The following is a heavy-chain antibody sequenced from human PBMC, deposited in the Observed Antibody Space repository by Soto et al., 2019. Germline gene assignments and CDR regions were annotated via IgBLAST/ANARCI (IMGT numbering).Heavy chain of an antibody. D-gene: IGHD3-10*02. CDR2: FYYSGTT. CDR3: AKLVRDDVRRSDLDQ. V-gene: IGHV4-39*01. Sequence: PXATLSLTCTVSGASVTASYSNWAWIRQPPGKGLEWIGTFYYSGTTSQNPPLRSRITISGDTSRNQFSLNLRSVTAADSGVYYCAKLVRDDVRRSDLDQWGQGTLVTVSS. CDR1: GASVTASYSN. J-gene: IGHJ4*02.